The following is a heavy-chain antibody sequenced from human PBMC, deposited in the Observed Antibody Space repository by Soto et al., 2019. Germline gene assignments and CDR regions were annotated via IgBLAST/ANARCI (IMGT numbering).Heavy chain of an antibody. Sequence: ASVKVSCEASGYTFTSYGISWVRQAPGQGLEWMGWISAYNGNTNYAQKLQGRVTMTTDTSTSTAYMELRSLRSDDTAVYYCSRDLIHGAPQLLDYCGTGTLVTVSS. J-gene: IGHJ4*02. D-gene: IGHD4-17*01. CDR2: ISAYNGNT. CDR3: SRDLIHGAPQLLDY. CDR1: GYTFTSYG. V-gene: IGHV1-18*01.